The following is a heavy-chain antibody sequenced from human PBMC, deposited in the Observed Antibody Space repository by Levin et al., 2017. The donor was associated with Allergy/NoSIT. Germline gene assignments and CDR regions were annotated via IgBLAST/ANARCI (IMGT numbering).Heavy chain of an antibody. CDR3: ARVSITMVRDYWYFDL. CDR2: IYYSGST. V-gene: IGHV4-59*01. CDR1: GGSISSYY. J-gene: IGHJ2*01. Sequence: PSETLSLTCTVSGGSISSYYWSWIRQPPGKGLEWIGYIYYSGSTNYNPSLKSRVTISVDTSKNQFSLKLSSVTAADTAVYYCARVSITMVRDYWYFDLWGRGTLVTVSS. D-gene: IGHD3-10*01.